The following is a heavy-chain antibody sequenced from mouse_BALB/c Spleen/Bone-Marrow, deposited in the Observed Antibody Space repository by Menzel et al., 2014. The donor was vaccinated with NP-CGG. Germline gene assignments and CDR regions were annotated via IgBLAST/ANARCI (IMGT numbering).Heavy chain of an antibody. CDR3: ARCYYGNYFDY. Sequence: QVQLQQPGAELVKPGASVKLSCKASGYTFTSYWMHWVKQRSGQGLEWIGEINPSNGRTNYNEKFKSKATLTVDKSSSTAYMQLSSLTSEDSAVYYCARCYYGNYFDYWGQGTTLTVSS. CDR2: INPSNGRT. V-gene: IGHV1S81*02. J-gene: IGHJ2*01. CDR1: GYTFTSYW. D-gene: IGHD2-1*01.